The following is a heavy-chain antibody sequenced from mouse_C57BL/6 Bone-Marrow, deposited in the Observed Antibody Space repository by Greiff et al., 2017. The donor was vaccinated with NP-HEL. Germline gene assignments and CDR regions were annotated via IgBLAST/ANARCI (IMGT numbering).Heavy chain of an antibody. J-gene: IGHJ3*01. Sequence: QVQLKESGPGLVQPSQSLSITCTVPGFSLTSYGVYLVRQSPGKGLEWLGVIWSGGITDYNAAFISRLSISKDNSKSQVFFTMSSLQAYDTAIYYCSSQIPFAYWGQVTLFTVSA. CDR1: GFSLTSYG. CDR3: SSQIPFAY. V-gene: IGHV2-2*01. D-gene: IGHD5-1-1*01. CDR2: IWSGGIT.